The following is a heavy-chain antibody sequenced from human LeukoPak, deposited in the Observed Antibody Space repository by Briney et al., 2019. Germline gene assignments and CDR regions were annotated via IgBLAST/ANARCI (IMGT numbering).Heavy chain of an antibody. CDR1: GGSISGYY. CDR3: ARGGRPLLGNWFDP. Sequence: SETLSLTCSVSGGSISGYYWSWIRQPAGKGLEWIGRIYTSGSTNYNPSLKSRVTMSVDTSKNQFSLKLSYVTAADTAVYYCARGGRPLLGNWFDPWGRGTLVTVSS. D-gene: IGHD2-21*02. CDR2: IYTSGST. V-gene: IGHV4-4*07. J-gene: IGHJ5*02.